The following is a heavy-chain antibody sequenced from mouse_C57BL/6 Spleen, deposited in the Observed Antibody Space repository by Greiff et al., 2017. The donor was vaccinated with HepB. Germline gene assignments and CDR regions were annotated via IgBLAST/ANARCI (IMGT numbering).Heavy chain of an antibody. CDR3: ARAGGYYYGSMDY. CDR1: DSEVFPIAY. D-gene: IGHD1-1*01. CDR2: IVPSIGRT. Sequence: QVQLKQSGSELRSPGSSVKLSCKDFDSEVFPIAYMSWVRQKPGHGFEWIGGIVPSIGRTIYGEKFEDKATLDADTLSNTAYLELNSLTSEDSAIYYCARAGGYYYGSMDYWGQGTTLTVSS. J-gene: IGHJ2*01. V-gene: IGHV15-2*01.